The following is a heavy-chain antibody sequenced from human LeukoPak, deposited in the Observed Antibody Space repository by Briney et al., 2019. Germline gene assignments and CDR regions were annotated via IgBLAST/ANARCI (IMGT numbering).Heavy chain of an antibody. D-gene: IGHD5-24*01. CDR1: GDSINSYY. CDR3: ARGRWLPNAFDI. J-gene: IGHJ3*02. V-gene: IGHV4-59*01. Sequence: MPSETLSLTCTVSGDSINSYYWNWIRQPPGKGLEWIGYIYYSGRTDYDPSLKSRVTISVDTSKHQFSMKLKSVTAADTAVYFRARGRWLPNAFDIWGQGTMVTVFS. CDR2: IYYSGRT.